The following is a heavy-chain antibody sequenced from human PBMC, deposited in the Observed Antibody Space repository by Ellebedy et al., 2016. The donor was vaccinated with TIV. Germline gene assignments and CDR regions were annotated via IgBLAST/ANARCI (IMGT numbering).Heavy chain of an antibody. CDR2: INTGNGDT. Sequence: AASVKVSCKASGYSFSDYDINWVRQAPGQRLEWMGWINTGNGDTKYSQKFQGRVTITRDTSANTAYMELSSLGSEDTAVYYCARDLPECSGGSCYYGWFDPWGQGTLVTVSS. CDR1: GYSFSDYD. CDR3: ARDLPECSGGSCYYGWFDP. D-gene: IGHD2-15*01. V-gene: IGHV1-3*04. J-gene: IGHJ5*02.